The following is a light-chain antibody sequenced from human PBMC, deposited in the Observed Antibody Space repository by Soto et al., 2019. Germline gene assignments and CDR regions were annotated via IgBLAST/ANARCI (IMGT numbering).Light chain of an antibody. CDR3: QQYGGSPT. CDR2: GAS. J-gene: IGKJ2*01. CDR1: QTVSSNF. V-gene: IGKV3-20*01. Sequence: EIVLTQSPGTLSLSPGERATLSCRASQTVSSNFLAWYQQKPGQAPRFLIYGASIGATGIPDRFSGSGSGTDFTLTISRLEPEDFAVYYCQQYGGSPTFGQGTKLEIK.